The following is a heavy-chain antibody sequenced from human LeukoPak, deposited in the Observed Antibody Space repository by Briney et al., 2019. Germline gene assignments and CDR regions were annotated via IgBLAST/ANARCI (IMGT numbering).Heavy chain of an antibody. CDR1: GYTFTTLG. V-gene: IGHV1-18*01. CDR2: ISTYSGDT. D-gene: IGHD3-22*01. CDR3: VRDHDSSGYFRY. Sequence: ASVKVSCKASGYTFTTLGISWVRQAPGQGPEWMGWISTYSGDTRYAQNLQGRVTITADTSTTTAYMELRSLRSDDTAVYYCVRDHDSSGYFRYWGQVTLVTVSS. J-gene: IGHJ4*02.